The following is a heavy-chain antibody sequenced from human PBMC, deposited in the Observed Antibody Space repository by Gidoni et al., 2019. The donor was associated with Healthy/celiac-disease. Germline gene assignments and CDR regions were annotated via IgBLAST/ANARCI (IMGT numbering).Heavy chain of an antibody. J-gene: IGHJ6*03. V-gene: IGHV4-4*02. D-gene: IGHD4-17*01. Sequence: QVQLQESGPGLVKPAGTLALTCAVAGGSISSSNWWSWVRQPPGKGLEWIGEIYHSGSTNYNPSLKRRVTISVDKSKNQFSLKLSSVTAADTAVYYCARRTTVVTTIYYYYMDVWGKGTTVTVSS. CDR2: IYHSGST. CDR1: GGSISSSNW. CDR3: ARRTTVVTTIYYYYMDV.